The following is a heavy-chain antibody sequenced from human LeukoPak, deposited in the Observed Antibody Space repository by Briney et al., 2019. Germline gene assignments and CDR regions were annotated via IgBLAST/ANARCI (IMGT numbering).Heavy chain of an antibody. Sequence: GGSLRLSCAASGFTFSSYAMHWVRQAPGKGLEWVAVISYDGSNKYYADSVKGRFTISSDNSKNTLYLQMNSLRAEDTAVYFCARGGSYYEFDSWGQGTLVTVSS. J-gene: IGHJ4*02. D-gene: IGHD3-10*01. CDR3: ARGGSYYEFDS. CDR2: ISYDGSNK. CDR1: GFTFSSYA. V-gene: IGHV3-30*04.